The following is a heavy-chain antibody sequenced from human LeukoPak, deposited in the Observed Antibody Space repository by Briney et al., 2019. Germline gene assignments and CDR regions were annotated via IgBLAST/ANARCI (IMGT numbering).Heavy chain of an antibody. D-gene: IGHD2-15*01. V-gene: IGHV4-34*01. CDR1: GGSFSGYY. CDR3: ARGDRSCAFDI. J-gene: IGHJ3*02. CDR2: INHSGST. Sequence: TSETLSLTCAVYGGSFSGYYWSWIRQPPGKGLEWIGEINHSGSTNYNPSLKSRVTISVDRSKNQFSLKLSSVTAADTAVYYCARGDRSCAFDIWGQGTMVTVSS.